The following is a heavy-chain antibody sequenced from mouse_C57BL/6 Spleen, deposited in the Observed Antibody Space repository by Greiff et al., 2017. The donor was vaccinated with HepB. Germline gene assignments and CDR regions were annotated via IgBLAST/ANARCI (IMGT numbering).Heavy chain of an antibody. CDR2: IYPRSGNT. D-gene: IGHD1-1*01. V-gene: IGHV1-81*01. J-gene: IGHJ1*03. CDR3: ERKTTVVGNWYFDV. Sequence: QVQLQQSGAELARPGASVKLSCKASGYTFTSYGISWVKQSTGQGLEWIGEIYPRSGNTYYNEKFKGKATLTADKSSSTAYMELRSLTSEDSAVYFCERKTTVVGNWYFDVWGTGTTVTGSS. CDR1: GYTFTSYG.